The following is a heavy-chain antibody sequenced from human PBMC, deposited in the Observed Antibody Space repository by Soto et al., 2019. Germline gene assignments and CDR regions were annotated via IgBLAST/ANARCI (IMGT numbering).Heavy chain of an antibody. CDR2: ISAYNGNT. CDR1: GYTFSNFG. J-gene: IGHJ4*02. V-gene: IGHV1-18*01. Sequence: QVQLVQSGAEVKKPGASVKVSCKASGYTFSNFGISWVRQAPGQGLEWMGWISAYNGNTNYAQNFQARVTMTTDTTASTALRELRSLRSDDAAVDYSARGGTPIDYWGQGTLVTVSS. D-gene: IGHD3-16*01. CDR3: ARGGTPIDY.